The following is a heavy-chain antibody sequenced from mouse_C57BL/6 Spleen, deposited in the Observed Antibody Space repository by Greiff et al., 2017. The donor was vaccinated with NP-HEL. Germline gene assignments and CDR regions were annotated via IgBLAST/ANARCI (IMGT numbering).Heavy chain of an antibody. J-gene: IGHJ1*03. CDR3: ARIYMITNWYFDV. V-gene: IGHV14-2*01. CDR1: GFNIKDYY. CDR2: IDPEDGET. Sequence: EVQLQQSGAELVKPGASVKLSCTASGFNIKDYYMHWVKQRTEQGLEWIGRIDPEDGETKYAPKFQGKATITAEPSSNTAYLQLSRLTSEDTAVYYCARIYMITNWYFDVWGTGTTVTVSS. D-gene: IGHD2-4*01.